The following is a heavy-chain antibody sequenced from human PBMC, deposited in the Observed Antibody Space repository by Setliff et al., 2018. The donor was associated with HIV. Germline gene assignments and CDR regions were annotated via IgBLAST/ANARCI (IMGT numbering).Heavy chain of an antibody. CDR3: ARETEVKGYYDSSGSWGLGY. V-gene: IGHV1-69*13. J-gene: IGHJ4*02. CDR1: GYTFPSFY. D-gene: IGHD3-22*01. CDR2: IIPLFGAA. Sequence: SVKVSCKASGYTFPSFYVHWVRQAPGQGLEWMGGIIPLFGAAKYAQKFQGRVTITADESTSIAYMELSTLTSDDTAVYYCARETEVKGYYDSSGSWGLGYWGQGTLVTVSS.